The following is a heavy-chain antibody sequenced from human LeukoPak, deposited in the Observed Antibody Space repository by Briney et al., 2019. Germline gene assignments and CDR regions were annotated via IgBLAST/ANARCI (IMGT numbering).Heavy chain of an antibody. D-gene: IGHD2-2*01. CDR1: GGSFSGYY. J-gene: IGHJ6*02. Sequence: SETLFLTCAVYGGSFSGYYWNWIRQPPGKGLEWIGEINHSGSTNYNPSLKSRVTISVDTSKNQFSLELSSVTAADTAVYYCARAVRYCSSTSCRPLYGMDVWGQGTTVTVSS. CDR2: INHSGST. V-gene: IGHV4-34*01. CDR3: ARAVRYCSSTSCRPLYGMDV.